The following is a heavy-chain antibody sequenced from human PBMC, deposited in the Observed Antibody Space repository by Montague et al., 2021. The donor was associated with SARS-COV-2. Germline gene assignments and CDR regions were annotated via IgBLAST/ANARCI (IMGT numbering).Heavy chain of an antibody. V-gene: IGHV2-70*01. D-gene: IGHD4-23*01. CDR1: GFSLSTSGMC. Sequence: PALVKPTQTLTLTCTFSGFSLSTSGMCVSWIRQPPGKALEWLTLIDWXXXKYYSTSLKTRLTISKDTSKNQVVLTMTNMDPVDTATYYCARSYGTTVVTRAFDYWGQGTLVTASS. CDR3: ARSYGTTVVTRAFDY. CDR2: IDWXXXK. J-gene: IGHJ4*02.